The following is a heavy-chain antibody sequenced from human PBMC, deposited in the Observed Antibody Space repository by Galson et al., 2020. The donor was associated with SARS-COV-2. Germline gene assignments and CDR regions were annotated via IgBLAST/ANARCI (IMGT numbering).Heavy chain of an antibody. CDR2: VSSSSSYI. CDR1: GFTFSSYS. V-gene: IGHV3-21*01. D-gene: IGHD4-17*01. Sequence: GGSLRLSCAASGFTFSSYSMNWVRQAPGKGLEWVSSVSSSSSYIYYADSVKGRFTISRDNAKNSLYLQMNSLRAEDTAVYYCAREDGEASVYYYYYYMDVWGKGTTVTVSS. J-gene: IGHJ6*03. CDR3: AREDGEASVYYYYYYMDV.